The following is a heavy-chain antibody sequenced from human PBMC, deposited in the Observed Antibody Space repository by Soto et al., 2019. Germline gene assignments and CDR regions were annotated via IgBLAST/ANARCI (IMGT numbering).Heavy chain of an antibody. CDR3: ARLSEVFGWAFDI. J-gene: IGHJ3*02. V-gene: IGHV4-38-2*01. CDR1: GYSISSGYY. Sequence: SETLSLTCAVSGYSISSGYYWGWIRQPPGKGLEWIGSIYHSGSTYYNPSLKSRVTISVDTSKNQFSLKLSSVTAADTAVYYCARLSEVFGWAFDIWGQGTLVTVSS. D-gene: IGHD3-10*01. CDR2: IYHSGST.